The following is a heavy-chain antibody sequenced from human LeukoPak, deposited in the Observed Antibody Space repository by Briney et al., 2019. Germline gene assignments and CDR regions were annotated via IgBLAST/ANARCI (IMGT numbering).Heavy chain of an antibody. CDR1: GFTFSSYT. J-gene: IGHJ4*02. CDR3: VRARPDLEWLTRMTPYYFDY. CDR2: ISYSSTYI. Sequence: GGFLRLSCATSGFTFSSYTMNWVRQAPGKGLEWVSSISYSSTYIYYADSVKGRFTVSRDNTKNSLFLQMNSLRAEDTAVYYGVRARPDLEWLTRMTPYYFDYWGQGTLVTVSS. V-gene: IGHV3-21*01. D-gene: IGHD3-3*01.